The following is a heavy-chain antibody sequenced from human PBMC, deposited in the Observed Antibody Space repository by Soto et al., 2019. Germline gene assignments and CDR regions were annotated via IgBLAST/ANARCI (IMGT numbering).Heavy chain of an antibody. V-gene: IGHV5-10-1*01. CDR2: IDPSDSYT. CDR1: GYSFTSYW. CDR3: ARGLMSSEQQDYYFDY. D-gene: IGHD6-13*01. J-gene: IGHJ4*02. Sequence: EALKVSSKGSGYSFTSYWISCVLQMPGKGLEWTGRIDPSDSYTNYSPSFQGHVTISADKSISTAYLQWRSLKASDTAMYYCARGLMSSEQQDYYFDYWGQGTLVTVSS.